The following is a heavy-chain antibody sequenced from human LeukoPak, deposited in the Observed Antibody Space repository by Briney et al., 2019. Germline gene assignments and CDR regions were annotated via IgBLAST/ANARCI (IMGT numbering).Heavy chain of an antibody. CDR3: ARGPTTLSRGRFDY. CDR1: CGSFSGYY. J-gene: IGHJ4*02. V-gene: IGHV4-34*01. CDR2: INHSGST. Sequence: SETLSLTCAVYCGSFSGYYWSWIRQPPGKGLEWIGEINHSGSTNYNPSLKSRVTISVDTSKNQFSLKLSSVTAADTAVYYCARGPTTLSRGRFDYWGQGTLVTVSS. D-gene: IGHD3-10*01.